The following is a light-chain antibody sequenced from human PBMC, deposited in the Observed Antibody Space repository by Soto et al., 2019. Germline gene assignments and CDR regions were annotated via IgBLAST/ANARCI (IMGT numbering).Light chain of an antibody. CDR2: GAS. CDR3: QQYGGSFRV. CDR1: RSVNSN. J-gene: IGKJ3*01. V-gene: IGKV3-15*01. Sequence: EIVMTQSPATLPVSPGEGATLSCRASRSVNSNIAWYQQRPGQAPRLLIYGASTRATGIPARFSGSGSGTEFTLTISSLQSEDFAVYYCQQYGGSFRVFGPGTKVDIK.